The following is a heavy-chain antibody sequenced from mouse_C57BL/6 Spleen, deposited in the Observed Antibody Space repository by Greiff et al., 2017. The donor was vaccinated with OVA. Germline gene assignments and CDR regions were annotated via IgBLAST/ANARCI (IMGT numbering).Heavy chain of an antibody. J-gene: IGHJ3*01. D-gene: IGHD1-1*01. CDR3: ARSLYYGSSYAAY. CDR2: IYPRSGNT. CDR1: GYTFTSYG. V-gene: IGHV1-81*01. Sequence: QVQLQQSGVELARPGASVKLSCKASGYTFTSYGISWVKQRTGQGLEWIGEIYPRSGNTYYNEKFKGKATLTADKSSSTAYMELRSLTSEDSAVYFCARSLYYGSSYAAYWGQGTLVTVSA.